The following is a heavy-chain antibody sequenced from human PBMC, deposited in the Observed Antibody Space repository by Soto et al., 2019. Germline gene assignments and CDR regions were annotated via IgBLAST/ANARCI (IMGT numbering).Heavy chain of an antibody. CDR1: GFTFSNYA. J-gene: IGHJ4*02. Sequence: EVQLLESGGALVQPGGSLRLSCAASGFTFSNYAMSWVRQAPGKGLDWISTITYSGGTTHYADSVKGRFTVSRDNPKNTLYLQVNSLRADDTAVYYCARKYSYGSGTYLFYFDYWGQGTLVTVSS. CDR3: ARKYSYGSGTYLFYFDY. CDR2: ITYSGGTT. V-gene: IGHV3-23*01. D-gene: IGHD3-10*01.